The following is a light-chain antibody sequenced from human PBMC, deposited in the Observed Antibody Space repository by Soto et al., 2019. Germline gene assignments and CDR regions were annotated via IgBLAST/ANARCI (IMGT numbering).Light chain of an antibody. J-gene: IGKJ1*01. CDR3: QQYANSART. CDR1: QSVRSNY. V-gene: IGKV3-20*01. CDR2: GAS. Sequence: EIVLMQSPGTRAVSGRGGATGSCSTSQSVRSNYLAWYQQKPGQAPRLLIFGASSRATGIPDRFSGRGSGTDFTLTISTLEPEDFAVSYCQQYANSARTFCQGTNVDIK.